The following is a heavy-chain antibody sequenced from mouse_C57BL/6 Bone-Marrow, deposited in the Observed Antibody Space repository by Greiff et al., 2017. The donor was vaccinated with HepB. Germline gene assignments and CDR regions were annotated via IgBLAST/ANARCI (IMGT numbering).Heavy chain of an antibody. CDR3: ARPRDSSPLAY. CDR1: GFTFSSYG. CDR2: ISSGGSYT. V-gene: IGHV5-6*01. D-gene: IGHD3-2*02. Sequence: EVQLVESGGDLVKPGGSLKLSCAASGFTFSSYGMSWVRQTPDKRLEWVATISSGGSYTYYPDSVKGRFTISRDNAKNTLYLQMSSLKSEDTAMYYCARPRDSSPLAYWGQGTRVTVSA. J-gene: IGHJ3*01.